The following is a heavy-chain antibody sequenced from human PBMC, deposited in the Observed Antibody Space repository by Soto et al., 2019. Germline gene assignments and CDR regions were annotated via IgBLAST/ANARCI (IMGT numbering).Heavy chain of an antibody. Sequence: QLQLQESGPGLVKPSETLYLTCTVSGGSISSSSYYWGWIRQPPGKGLEWIGSIYYSGSTYYNPSLKSRVTITVHTSQHPSSLTLGSVPAAHTAVYYCATYYPILTGYWAFNFDYRGKGTLVPVSS. CDR3: ATYYPILTGYWAFNFDY. J-gene: IGHJ4*01. V-gene: IGHV4-39*01. CDR1: GGSISSSSYY. D-gene: IGHD3-9*01. CDR2: IYYSGST.